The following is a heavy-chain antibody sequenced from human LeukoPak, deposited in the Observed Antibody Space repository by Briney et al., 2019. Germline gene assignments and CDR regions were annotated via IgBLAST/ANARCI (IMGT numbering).Heavy chain of an antibody. CDR3: ARARGNTYGYFEY. V-gene: IGHV3-74*01. CDR1: GLTLSGYW. CDR2: INGDASST. D-gene: IGHD5-18*01. J-gene: IGHJ4*02. Sequence: GSLRLSCAASGLTLSGYWMHWVRQAPGKGLVWVSRINGDASSTSYADSVKGRFTISRDNAKSTLYLQMNSLRVEDTAVYYCARARGNTYGYFEYWGQGTLVTVSS.